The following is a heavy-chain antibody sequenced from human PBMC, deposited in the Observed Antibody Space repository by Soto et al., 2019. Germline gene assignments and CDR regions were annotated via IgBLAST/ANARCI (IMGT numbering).Heavy chain of an antibody. J-gene: IGHJ4*02. CDR1: GFFVSNNY. CDR3: ATDYDVLTGYYSDLGY. D-gene: IGHD3-9*01. V-gene: IGHV3-66*01. Sequence: GGSLRLSCAASGFFVSNNYMNWVRQAPGKGLEWVSIIYNGGATYYADSVKGRFTFSRDSSKNTVYLQMNSLRPEDTGVYYCATDYDVLTGYYSDLGYWGQGTLVTVSS. CDR2: IYNGGAT.